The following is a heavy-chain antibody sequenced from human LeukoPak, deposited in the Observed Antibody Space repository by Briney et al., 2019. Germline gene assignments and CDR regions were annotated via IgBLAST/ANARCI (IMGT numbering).Heavy chain of an antibody. D-gene: IGHD6-19*01. CDR2: IFYSGNT. CDR3: ARRSSGGGLFDY. CDR1: GGSISSSSYY. J-gene: IGHJ4*02. V-gene: IGHV4-39*02. Sequence: SETLSLTCTVSGGSISSSSYYWGWIRQPPGKGLEWIGSIFYSGNTYYNASLKSRVTISVDTSKNHFSLKLSSVSSADTAVYYCARRSSGGGLFDYWGQGTLVTVSS.